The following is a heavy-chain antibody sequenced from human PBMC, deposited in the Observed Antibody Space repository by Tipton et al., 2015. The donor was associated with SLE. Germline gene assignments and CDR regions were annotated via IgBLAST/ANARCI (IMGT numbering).Heavy chain of an antibody. CDR3: ARLTPWGYDY. CDR1: GGSISSSSYY. V-gene: IGHV4-39*07. D-gene: IGHD7-27*01. Sequence: LRLSCTVSGGSISSSSYYWGWIRQPPGKGLEWVGSIYYGGSTYYNPSLKSRVTISVDTSKNQFSLSLISVTAADTAVYYCARLTPWGYDYWGPGMLATVSS. J-gene: IGHJ4*02. CDR2: IYYGGST.